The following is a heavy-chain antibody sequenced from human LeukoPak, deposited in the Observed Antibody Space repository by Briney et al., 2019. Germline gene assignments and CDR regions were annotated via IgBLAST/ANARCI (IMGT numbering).Heavy chain of an antibody. D-gene: IGHD3-16*02. CDR2: VSDGGRT. J-gene: IGHJ4*02. V-gene: IGHV4-59*01. CDR3: ARGRNMITFGGVIDLFDY. Sequence: PSETLSLTCSVSGGSITSYYWSWIRQPPGKGLEWIGHVSDGGRTNYSPSLRSRVSISVDTSKTQFSLKLNSVTAADTAVYFCARGRNMITFGGVIDLFDYWGQGTLVTVSS. CDR1: GGSITSYY.